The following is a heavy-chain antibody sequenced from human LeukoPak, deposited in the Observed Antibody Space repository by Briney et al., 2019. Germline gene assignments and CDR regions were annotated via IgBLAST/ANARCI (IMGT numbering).Heavy chain of an antibody. J-gene: IGHJ4*02. D-gene: IGHD6-13*01. CDR2: ISWNSGTI. CDR3: AKDITLAASGTGFDY. CDR1: GGSISSYY. V-gene: IGHV3-9*01. Sequence: LSLTCTVSGGSISSYYWSWVRQAPGKGLEWVSGISWNSGTIGYADSVKGRFTISRDNAKNSLYLQMNSLRAEDTALYYCAKDITLAASGTGFDYWGQGTLVTVSS.